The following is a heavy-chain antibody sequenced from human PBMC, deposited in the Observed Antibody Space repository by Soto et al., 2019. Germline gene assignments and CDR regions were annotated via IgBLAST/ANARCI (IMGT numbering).Heavy chain of an antibody. CDR1: GYTFSSNY. J-gene: IGHJ5*02. D-gene: IGHD2-2*01. CDR2: ISPSGGST. Sequence: ASVKVSCKASGYTFSSNYMHWVRQAPGQGPEWMGIISPSGGSTSYAQKFQGRVTMTRDTSTSTVYMELSSLRSEDTAVYYCARAYCSSNSCYFDWFDPWGQGTLVTVSS. CDR3: ARAYCSSNSCYFDWFDP. V-gene: IGHV1-46*01.